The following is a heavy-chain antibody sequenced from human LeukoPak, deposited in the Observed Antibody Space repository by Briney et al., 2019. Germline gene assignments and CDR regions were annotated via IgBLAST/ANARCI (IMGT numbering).Heavy chain of an antibody. CDR2: IIPIFGTA. V-gene: IGHV1-69*01. CDR1: GGTFSSYA. Sequence: SVKVSCKASGGTFSSYAISWVRQAPGQGLEWMGGIIPIFGTANYAQKFQGRVTITADESTSTAYMELSSLRSEDTAVYYCARPLQYYDILTGYRYYYGMDVWGQGTTVTVSS. CDR3: ARPLQYYDILTGYRYYYGMDV. J-gene: IGHJ6*02. D-gene: IGHD3-9*01.